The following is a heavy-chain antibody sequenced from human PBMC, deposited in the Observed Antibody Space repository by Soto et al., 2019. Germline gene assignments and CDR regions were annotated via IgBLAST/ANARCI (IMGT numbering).Heavy chain of an antibody. V-gene: IGHV3-33*01. Sequence: GGSLRLSCAASGFTFRTYGMHWVRQAPGKGLEWVALIWYDGSNKYYADSVKGRFTISGDNSMNTLYLQMNSLRAEDTAVYYCARAYCTNTSCSNHYFGLDVWGQGTTVTVSS. CDR1: GFTFRTYG. D-gene: IGHD2-2*01. J-gene: IGHJ6*02. CDR3: ARAYCTNTSCSNHYFGLDV. CDR2: IWYDGSNK.